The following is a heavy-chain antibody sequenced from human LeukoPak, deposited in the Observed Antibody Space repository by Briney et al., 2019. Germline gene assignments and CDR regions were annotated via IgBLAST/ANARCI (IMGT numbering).Heavy chain of an antibody. Sequence: GGSLRLSCAASGFTFSSYGMHWVRQAPGKGLEWVAVIWYDGSNKYYADSVKGRFTISRDNSKNTLYLQMSSLRAEDTAVYYGAREFGVVVVAATNYYYYGMDVWGQGTTVTVSS. CDR2: IWYDGSNK. V-gene: IGHV3-33*01. D-gene: IGHD2-15*01. J-gene: IGHJ6*02. CDR3: AREFGVVVVAATNYYYYGMDV. CDR1: GFTFSSYG.